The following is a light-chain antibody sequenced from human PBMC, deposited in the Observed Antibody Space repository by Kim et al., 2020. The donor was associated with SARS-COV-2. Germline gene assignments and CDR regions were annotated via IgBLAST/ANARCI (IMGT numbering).Light chain of an antibody. CDR2: VGI. V-gene: IGLV2-23*01. Sequence: GHSITIFVTSNSNDIGSDSFVSGYQQFPGKAPKLVFYVGIKRPSGFSPRFSGSKSGNPASLTISGLQAEDEAEYYCCSHAGGGTLLFGGGTQLTVL. CDR1: SNDIGSDSF. J-gene: IGLJ2*01. CDR3: CSHAGGGTLL.